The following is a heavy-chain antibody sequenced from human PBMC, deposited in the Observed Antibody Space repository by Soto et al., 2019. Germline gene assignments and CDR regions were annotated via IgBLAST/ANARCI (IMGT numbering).Heavy chain of an antibody. V-gene: IGHV3-21*01. D-gene: IGHD3-3*01. CDR3: ARSWNYYYYYGMDV. Sequence: EVQLVESGGGLVKPGGSLRLSCAASGFTFSSYSMNWVRQAPGKGLEWVSSISSSSSYIYYADSVKGRFTISRDNAKNALYLQMSSLRAEDTAVYYCARSWNYYYYYGMDVWGQGTTVTVSS. J-gene: IGHJ6*02. CDR2: ISSSSSYI. CDR1: GFTFSSYS.